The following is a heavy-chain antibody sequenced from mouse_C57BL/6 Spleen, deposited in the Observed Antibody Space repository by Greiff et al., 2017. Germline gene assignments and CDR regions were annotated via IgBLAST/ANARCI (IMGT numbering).Heavy chain of an antibody. CDR1: GYTFTSYW. Sequence: VQLQQSGAELVKPGASVKLSCKASGYTFTSYWMHWVKQRPGQGLEWIGMIHPNSGSTNYNEKFKSKATLTVDKSSSTAYMQLSSLTSEDSAVYYCARTSTYYGSPYFDYWGQGTTLTVSS. D-gene: IGHD1-1*01. CDR2: IHPNSGST. J-gene: IGHJ2*01. CDR3: ARTSTYYGSPYFDY. V-gene: IGHV1-64*01.